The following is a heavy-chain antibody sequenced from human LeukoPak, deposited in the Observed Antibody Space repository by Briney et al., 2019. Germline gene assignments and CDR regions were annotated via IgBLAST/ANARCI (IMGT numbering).Heavy chain of an antibody. Sequence: SETLSLTCTVSGGSISSSSYYWGWIRQPPGKGLEWIGSIYYSGSTYYNPSLKGRVTISVDTSKNQFSLKLSSVTAADTAVYYCARHGAVYSSGWYNWFDPWGQGTLVTVSS. CDR2: IYYSGST. CDR1: GGSISSSSYY. V-gene: IGHV4-39*01. CDR3: ARHGAVYSSGWYNWFDP. J-gene: IGHJ5*02. D-gene: IGHD6-19*01.